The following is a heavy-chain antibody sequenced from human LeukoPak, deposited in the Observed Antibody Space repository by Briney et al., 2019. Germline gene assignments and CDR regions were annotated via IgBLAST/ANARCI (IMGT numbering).Heavy chain of an antibody. CDR1: GFTFTSYS. CDR2: TSDRGDYT. D-gene: IGHD1-26*01. Sequence: GGSLRLSCAASGFTFTSYSMSWVRQAPGKGLEWVSGTSDRGDYTYYADSVKGRFTISRDNSKNTLFLQMNSLRAEDTALYFCAKKAQYNGNYPLDYWGQGTLVTVSS. CDR3: AKKAQYNGNYPLDY. V-gene: IGHV3-23*01. J-gene: IGHJ4*02.